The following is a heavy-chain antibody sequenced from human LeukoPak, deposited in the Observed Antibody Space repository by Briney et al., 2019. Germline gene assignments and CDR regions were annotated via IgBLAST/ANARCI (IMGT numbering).Heavy chain of an antibody. CDR1: GFTFSSYA. CDR2: ISDSGGST. Sequence: GGSLRLSCAASGFTFSSYAMNWVRQAPGKGLEWVSAISDSGGSTYYADSVKGRFTISRDNSKNTLYLQMNRLRAEGTAVYYCRCQYDYMDVWGKGTTVTISS. CDR3: RCQYDYMDV. J-gene: IGHJ6*03. D-gene: IGHD5-24*01. V-gene: IGHV3-23*01.